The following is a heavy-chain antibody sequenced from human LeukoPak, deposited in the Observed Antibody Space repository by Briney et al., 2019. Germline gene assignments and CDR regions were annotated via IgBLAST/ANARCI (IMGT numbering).Heavy chain of an antibody. CDR3: ASVFGSPGYYYMDV. D-gene: IGHD1-26*01. J-gene: IGHJ6*03. CDR1: GYTFTGYY. V-gene: IGHV1-69*06. Sequence: ASVKVSCKASGYTFTGYYMHWVRQAPGQGLEWMGGIIPIFGTANYAQKFQGRVTITADKSTSTAYMELSSLRSEDTAVYYCASVFGSPGYYYMDVWGKGTTVTVSS. CDR2: IIPIFGTA.